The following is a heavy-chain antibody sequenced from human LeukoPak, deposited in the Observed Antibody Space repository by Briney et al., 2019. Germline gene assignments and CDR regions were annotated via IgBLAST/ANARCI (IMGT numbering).Heavy chain of an antibody. CDR1: GYTFTSYD. D-gene: IGHD3-3*01. J-gene: IGHJ6*03. Sequence: ASVKVCCMASGYTFTSYDINWVRQATGQGLEWMGWMNPNSGNTGYAQKFQGRVTITRNTSISTAYMELSSLRSEDTAVYYCARGVKIGLRSLEWPPSGYYYMDVWGKGTTVTVSS. CDR2: MNPNSGNT. CDR3: ARGVKIGLRSLEWPPSGYYYMDV. V-gene: IGHV1-8*03.